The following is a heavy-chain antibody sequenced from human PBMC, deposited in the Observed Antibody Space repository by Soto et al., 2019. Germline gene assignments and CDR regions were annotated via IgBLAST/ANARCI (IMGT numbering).Heavy chain of an antibody. D-gene: IGHD6-25*01. CDR2: ISGSGGST. CDR1: GFAFGSYA. CDR3: AKDPAY. J-gene: IGHJ4*02. V-gene: IGHV3-23*01. Sequence: SLRLSCAASGFAFGSYAMSWVRQSPGNGLEWVSAISGSGGSTYYADSVKGRFTISRENSKNTMYLQMNSLRAEDTAVYYCAKDPAYWGQGTMVTVSS.